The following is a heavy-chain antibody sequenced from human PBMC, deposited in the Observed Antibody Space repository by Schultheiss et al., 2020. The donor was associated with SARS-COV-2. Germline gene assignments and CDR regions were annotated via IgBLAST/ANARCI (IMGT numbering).Heavy chain of an antibody. V-gene: IGHV3-15*01. D-gene: IGHD3-3*01. CDR3: AREGAWIWSGYQFRHYYYGMDV. Sequence: GGSLRLSCAASGFTFSSYAMHWVRQAPGKGLEWVGRIKSKTDGGTTDYAAPVKGRFTISRDDSKNTLYLQMNSLRAEDMAVYYCAREGAWIWSGYQFRHYYYGMDVWGQGTTVTVSS. CDR2: IKSKTDGGTT. J-gene: IGHJ6*02. CDR1: GFTFSSYA.